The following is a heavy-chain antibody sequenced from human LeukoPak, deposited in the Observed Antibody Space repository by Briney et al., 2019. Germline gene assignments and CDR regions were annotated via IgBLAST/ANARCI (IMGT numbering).Heavy chain of an antibody. V-gene: IGHV4-34*01. D-gene: IGHD2-2*01. Sequence: PSETLSLTCAVYGGSFSGYYWSWIRQPPGKGLEWIGEINHSGSTNYNPSLKSRVTISVDTSKNQFSLKLSSVTAADTAVYYCARDRYCSSTSCAYYCYYGMDVWGQGTTVTVSS. CDR1: GGSFSGYY. CDR3: ARDRYCSSTSCAYYCYYGMDV. J-gene: IGHJ6*02. CDR2: INHSGST.